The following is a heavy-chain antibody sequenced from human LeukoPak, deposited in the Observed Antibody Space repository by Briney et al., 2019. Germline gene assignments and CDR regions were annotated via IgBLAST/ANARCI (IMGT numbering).Heavy chain of an antibody. CDR3: AKFSIWFGESGDY. D-gene: IGHD3-10*01. Sequence: GGSLRPSCAASGFTFSSYAMSWVRQAPGKGLEWVSAISGSGGSTYYADSVKGRFTISRDNSKNTLYLQMNSLRAEDTAVYYCAKFSIWFGESGDYWGQGTLVTVSS. J-gene: IGHJ4*02. CDR1: GFTFSSYA. V-gene: IGHV3-23*01. CDR2: ISGSGGST.